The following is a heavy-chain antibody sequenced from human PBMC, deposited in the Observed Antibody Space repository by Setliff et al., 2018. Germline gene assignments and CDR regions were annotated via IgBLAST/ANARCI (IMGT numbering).Heavy chain of an antibody. V-gene: IGHV3-30-3*01. D-gene: IGHD3-16*01. Sequence: PGGSLRLSCAASGFTFSSYAMHWVRQAPGKGLEWVAVISYDGSNKYYADSMKGRFTISRDNSKNTLYLQMNSLRAEDTAVYYCALNGFYYDTYGHRAFDIWGQGTMVTVSS. CDR1: GFTFSSYA. CDR3: ALNGFYYDTYGHRAFDI. J-gene: IGHJ3*02. CDR2: ISYDGSNK.